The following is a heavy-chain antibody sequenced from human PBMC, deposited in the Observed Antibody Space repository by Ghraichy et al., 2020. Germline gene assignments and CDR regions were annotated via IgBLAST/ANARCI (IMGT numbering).Heavy chain of an antibody. Sequence: GALRLSCAASGFTFSSYAMHWVRQAPGKGLEWVAVISYDGSNKYYADSVKGRFTISRDNSKNTLYLQMNSLRAEDTAVYYCARDNRQWLVVGYFQHWGQGTLVTVSS. CDR1: GFTFSSYA. J-gene: IGHJ1*01. V-gene: IGHV3-30*04. CDR2: ISYDGSNK. D-gene: IGHD6-19*01. CDR3: ARDNRQWLVVGYFQH.